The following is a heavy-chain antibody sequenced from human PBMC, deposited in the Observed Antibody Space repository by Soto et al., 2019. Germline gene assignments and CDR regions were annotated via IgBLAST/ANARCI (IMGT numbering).Heavy chain of an antibody. D-gene: IGHD2-15*01. Sequence: EVHLVESGGGLVQPGGSLRLSCVASGFTFSSYWMTWVRQAPGKGLEWVANIKHDGSDKYFVDSVKGRFTISRDNTKNSVYLQMNSLRAEDTAVYYCARGGVGHCRGGSCYPLDYWGQGTLVTVSS. CDR2: IKHDGSDK. CDR3: ARGGVGHCRGGSCYPLDY. V-gene: IGHV3-7*01. J-gene: IGHJ4*02. CDR1: GFTFSSYW.